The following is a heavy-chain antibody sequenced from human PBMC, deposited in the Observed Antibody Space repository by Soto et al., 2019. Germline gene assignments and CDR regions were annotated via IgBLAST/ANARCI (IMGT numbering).Heavy chain of an antibody. V-gene: IGHV3-74*01. D-gene: IGHD3-10*01. CDR1: EFTFGSYW. CDR3: ARDLSGRADV. CDR2: LNEDGSFT. Sequence: PGGSLRLSCVASEFTFGSYWMHWVRQVPGKGLVWVSRLNEDGSFTTYADSVKGRFTISRDNAKKTLYLQMNSLRAEDTAVYYCARDLSGRADVWGQGTTVTVS. J-gene: IGHJ6*02.